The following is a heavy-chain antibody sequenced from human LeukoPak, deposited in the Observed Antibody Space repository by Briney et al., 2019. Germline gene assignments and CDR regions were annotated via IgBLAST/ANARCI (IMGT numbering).Heavy chain of an antibody. CDR3: ARSHIVVGTAPQGAFDI. J-gene: IGHJ3*02. D-gene: IGHD2-21*02. V-gene: IGHV1-46*01. Sequence: ASVKVSCKASAYTFTSYYMHWVRQAPGQGLEWMGIINPRDGSTTYAQNFQGRVTMTRDTSTSTLYMELSSLRSEGTAVYYCARSHIVVGTAPQGAFDIWGQGTLVTVSS. CDR1: AYTFTSYY. CDR2: INPRDGST.